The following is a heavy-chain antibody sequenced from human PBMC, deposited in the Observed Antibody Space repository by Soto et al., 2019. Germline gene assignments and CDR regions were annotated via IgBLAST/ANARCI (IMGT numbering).Heavy chain of an antibody. CDR2: IYYSGST. J-gene: IGHJ6*02. CDR3: ARGMDV. Sequence: QVQLQESGPGLVKPSETLSLTCTVSGGSVSSGSYYWSWIRQRPGKGLEWIGYIYYSGSTNYNPSLKSRVTISVDTSKNQFSLKLSSVTAADTAVYYCARGMDVWGQGTTVTVSS. CDR1: GGSVSSGSYY. V-gene: IGHV4-61*01.